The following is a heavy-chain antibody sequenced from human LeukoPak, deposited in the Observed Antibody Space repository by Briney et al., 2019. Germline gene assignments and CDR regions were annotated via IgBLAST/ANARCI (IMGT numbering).Heavy chain of an antibody. CDR1: GFTFSSYA. Sequence: GGSLRLSCAASGFTFSSYAMSWVRQAPGKGLEWISGISGSTGTTYYADSVKGRFTISRDNSKNTLYLQMNSLRTEDTAVYYCARPPSTTWIHDAFDIWGQGTMVTVSS. J-gene: IGHJ3*02. D-gene: IGHD1-1*01. V-gene: IGHV3-23*01. CDR3: ARPPSTTWIHDAFDI. CDR2: ISGSTGTT.